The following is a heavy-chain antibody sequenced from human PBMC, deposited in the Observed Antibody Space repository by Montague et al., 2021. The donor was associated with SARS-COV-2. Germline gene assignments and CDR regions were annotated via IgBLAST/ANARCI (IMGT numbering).Heavy chain of an antibody. CDR2: INHSGST. D-gene: IGHD1-1*01. V-gene: IGHV4-34*01. CDR3: ARGRGTALFRRVYFGMDV. J-gene: IGHJ6*02. CDR1: GGSFSGYY. Sequence: TLSLTCAVYGGSFSGYYWSWIRQPPGKGLEWIGEINHSGSTNYYPSLKSRVTISVDTSKNQFSLKLSSVTAADTAVYYCARGRGTALFRRVYFGMDVWGQGTTVTVSS.